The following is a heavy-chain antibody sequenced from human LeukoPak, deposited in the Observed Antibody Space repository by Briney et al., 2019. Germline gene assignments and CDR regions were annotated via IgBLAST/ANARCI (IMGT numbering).Heavy chain of an antibody. CDR1: GFTFSSYA. CDR2: ISAGSST. J-gene: IGHJ4*02. Sequence: GGSLRLSCAASGFTFSSYAMSWVRQAPGKGLDWVSAISAGSSTSYADSVKGRFTISRDNSKNTLYRQMNSLRAEDTAVYYCAKGGSTSPNGINDYWGQGTLVTVSS. CDR3: AKGGSTSPNGINDY. D-gene: IGHD2-2*01. V-gene: IGHV3-23*01.